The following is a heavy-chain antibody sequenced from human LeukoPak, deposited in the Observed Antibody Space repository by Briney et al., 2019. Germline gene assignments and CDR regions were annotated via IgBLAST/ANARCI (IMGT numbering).Heavy chain of an antibody. V-gene: IGHV4-39*07. CDR1: GGSISSSSYY. CDR2: IYYSGSP. J-gene: IGHJ5*02. Sequence: MPSETLTLTCTVSGGSISSSSYYWGWIRQPPGKGLEWIGSIYYSGSPHYNPSLKSRVTISVDTSKNQFSLKVSSVTAADTAVYYCAGPTQFDPWGQGTLVTVSS. CDR3: AGPTQFDP.